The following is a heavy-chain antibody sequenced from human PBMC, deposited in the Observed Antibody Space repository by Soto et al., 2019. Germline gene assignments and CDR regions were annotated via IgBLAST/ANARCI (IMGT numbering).Heavy chain of an antibody. D-gene: IGHD6-6*01. J-gene: IGHJ5*02. CDR3: AKGRGRSSSDWFDP. V-gene: IGHV3-23*01. CDR2: ISGSGGST. CDR1: GFTFSSYA. Sequence: HPGGSLRLSCAASGFTFSSYAMSWVRQAPGKGLEWVSAISGSGGSTYYADSVKGRFTISRDNSKNTLYLQMYSLRAEDTAVYYCAKGRGRSSSDWFDPWGQGTLVTVSS.